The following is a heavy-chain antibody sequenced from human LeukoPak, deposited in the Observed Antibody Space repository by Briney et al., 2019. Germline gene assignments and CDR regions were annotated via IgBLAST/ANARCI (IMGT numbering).Heavy chain of an antibody. CDR3: ARVYDYVWGSYRYYFDY. CDR2: INHSGST. D-gene: IGHD3-16*02. Sequence: PSETLSLTCAVYGVSFSGYSWSWIRQPPGKGLEWIGEINHSGSTNYNPSLKSRVTISVDTSKYQFSLKLSSVTAADTAVYYCARVYDYVWGSYRYYFDYWGGGTLVTVSS. CDR1: GVSFSGYS. V-gene: IGHV4-34*01. J-gene: IGHJ4*02.